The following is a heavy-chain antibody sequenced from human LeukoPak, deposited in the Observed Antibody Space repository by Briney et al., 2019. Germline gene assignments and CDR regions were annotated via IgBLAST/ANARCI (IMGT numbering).Heavy chain of an antibody. CDR2: IDHSGST. CDR1: GYSISSGYY. V-gene: IGHV4-38-2*02. CDR3: ARMYSSSWPQYNWFDP. Sequence: SETLSLTCTVSGYSISSGYYWGWIRQPPGKGLEWTGSIDHSGSTYYNPSLKSRITISVDTSKNQFSLKLSSVTAADTAVYYCARMYSSSWPQYNWFDPWGQGTLVTVSS. J-gene: IGHJ5*02. D-gene: IGHD6-13*01.